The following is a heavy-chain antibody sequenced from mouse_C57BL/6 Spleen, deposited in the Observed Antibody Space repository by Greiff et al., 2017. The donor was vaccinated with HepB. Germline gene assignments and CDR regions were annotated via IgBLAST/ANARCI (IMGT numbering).Heavy chain of an antibody. CDR2: IDPEDGDT. D-gene: IGHD2-2*01. V-gene: IGHV14-1*01. CDR1: GFNIKDYY. CDR3: TAWGYDPFDY. J-gene: IGHJ2*01. Sequence: EVKLMESGAELVRPGASVKLSCTASGFNIKDYYMHWVKQRPEQGLEWIGRIDPEDGDTEYAPKFQGKATMTADTTSNTTYLQLISLTTEDTAVYYWTAWGYDPFDYWGHGTTLTVSS.